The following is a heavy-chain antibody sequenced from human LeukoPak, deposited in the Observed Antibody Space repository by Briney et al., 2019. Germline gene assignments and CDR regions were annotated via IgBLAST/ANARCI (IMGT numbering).Heavy chain of an antibody. CDR1: GFTFSDYY. J-gene: IGHJ4*02. CDR2: ISSSGSTI. Sequence: PGGSLRLSCAASGFTFSDYYMSWIRQAPGKGLEWVSYISSSGSTIYYADSVKGRFTISRDNSNNSLYLHMNSLRPDDTALYFCAKDRKPRYSSRWHFLDSWGQGTLVAVSS. V-gene: IGHV3-11*01. D-gene: IGHD6-13*01. CDR3: AKDRKPRYSSRWHFLDS.